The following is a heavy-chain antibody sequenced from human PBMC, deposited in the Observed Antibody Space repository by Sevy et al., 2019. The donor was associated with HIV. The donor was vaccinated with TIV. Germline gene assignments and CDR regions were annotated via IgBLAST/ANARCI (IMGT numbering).Heavy chain of an antibody. CDR2: LSFGCGKI. CDR1: GFDFSIYS. Sequence: GGSLRLSCAASGFDFSIYSMSWVRQAPGKGLEWISTLSFGCGKINYADSVMGRFTISRDNSKRSVYLQMNNMRVEDTAVYYCAREGCTKPHDYWGQGTLVTVSS. V-gene: IGHV3-23*01. CDR3: AREGCTKPHDY. J-gene: IGHJ4*02. D-gene: IGHD2-8*01.